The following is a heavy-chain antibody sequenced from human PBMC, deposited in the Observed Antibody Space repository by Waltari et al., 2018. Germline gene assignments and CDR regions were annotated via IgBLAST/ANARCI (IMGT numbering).Heavy chain of an antibody. CDR2: FDPEDGET. J-gene: IGHJ5*02. V-gene: IGHV1-24*01. CDR3: ATFVDHYYDSSGYYWFDP. Sequence: VRQAPGKGLEWMGGFDPEDGETIYAQKFQGGVTMTEDTSTDTAYMELSSLRSEDTAVYYCATFVDHYYDSSGYYWFDPWGQGTLVTVSS. D-gene: IGHD3-22*01.